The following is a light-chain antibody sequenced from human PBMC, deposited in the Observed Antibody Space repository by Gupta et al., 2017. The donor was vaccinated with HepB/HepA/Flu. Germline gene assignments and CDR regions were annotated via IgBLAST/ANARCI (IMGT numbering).Light chain of an antibody. Sequence: DIQMTQSTSTLSASVGDRVTITCRASQTISSWLAWYQQKPGKAPNLLIYKASSLQSGVPPRFSGGGSGTEFTLTINSLQPDDFATYYCQQYNTYSPTFGQGTKVEIK. CDR2: KAS. J-gene: IGKJ1*01. CDR1: QTISSW. CDR3: QQYNTYSPT. V-gene: IGKV1-5*03.